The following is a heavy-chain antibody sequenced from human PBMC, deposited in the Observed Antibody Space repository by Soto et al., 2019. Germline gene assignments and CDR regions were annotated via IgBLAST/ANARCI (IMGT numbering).Heavy chain of an antibody. Sequence: QVQLVQSGGEVKKPGASVKVSCKTSGYSFTTYGISWVRQAPGQGLEWMGWISAYNGNTNYAQKLQDRVTVTTDISTSTAYMELRSLRSDDTAVYYCAREGPAPYYYYGMDVWGQGSTVTVSS. CDR3: AREGPAPYYYYGMDV. CDR2: ISAYNGNT. J-gene: IGHJ6*02. V-gene: IGHV1-18*01. CDR1: GYSFTTYG.